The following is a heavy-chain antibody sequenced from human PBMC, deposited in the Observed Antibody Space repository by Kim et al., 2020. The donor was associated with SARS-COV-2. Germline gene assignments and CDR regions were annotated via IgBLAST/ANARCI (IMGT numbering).Heavy chain of an antibody. J-gene: IGHJ4*02. D-gene: IGHD4-17*01. CDR2: SEE. CDR3: VTDVDFGKFDY. V-gene: IGHV3-7*01. Sequence: SEEKFGDSVQGRFTITRDNARNSLYLQMNSLTAEDTAVYYCVTDVDFGKFDYWGQGTLVTVSS.